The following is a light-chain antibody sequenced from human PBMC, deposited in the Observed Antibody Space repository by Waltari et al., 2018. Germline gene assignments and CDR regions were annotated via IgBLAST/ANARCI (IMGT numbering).Light chain of an antibody. J-gene: IGKJ5*01. CDR3: QQRTSWPAIT. CDR1: QSVSRY. Sequence: EIVLTQSPATLSLSPGERATLSCRASQSVSRYLDWYQQKPGQALRLLIYDASNRATGIPARFSGSGSGTDFTLTISSLEPEDFAIYYCQQRTSWPAITFGQGTRLEIK. CDR2: DAS. V-gene: IGKV3-11*01.